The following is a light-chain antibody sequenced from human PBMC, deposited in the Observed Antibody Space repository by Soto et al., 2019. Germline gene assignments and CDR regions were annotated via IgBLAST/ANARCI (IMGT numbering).Light chain of an antibody. CDR2: LNSDGSH. J-gene: IGLJ3*02. Sequence: QLVLTQSPSASASLGASVKLTCTLSSGHSSYAIAWHQQQPEKGPRYLMKLNSDGSHSKGDGIPDRFSGSSSGAERYLTISRLQSEDEADYYCQTWGTGLYWVFGGGTKVTVL. CDR3: QTWGTGLYWV. V-gene: IGLV4-69*01. CDR1: SGHSSYA.